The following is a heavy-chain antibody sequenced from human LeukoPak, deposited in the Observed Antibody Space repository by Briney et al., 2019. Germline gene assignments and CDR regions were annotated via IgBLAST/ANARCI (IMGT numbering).Heavy chain of an antibody. V-gene: IGHV4-39*01. D-gene: IGHD3-10*01. Sequence: SETLSLACTVPDGSISSNSYYWGWIRQPPGKGLEWIGSIYYSGSTYYGPSLQSRVTISVDTSKHQFSLNMRSVTAADTAVYYCARGLTSGNRAFDIWGQGTMVTVSS. CDR3: ARGLTSGNRAFDI. J-gene: IGHJ3*02. CDR2: IYYSGST. CDR1: DGSISSNSYY.